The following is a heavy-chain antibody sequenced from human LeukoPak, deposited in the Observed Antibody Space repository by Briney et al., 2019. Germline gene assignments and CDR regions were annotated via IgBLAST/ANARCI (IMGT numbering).Heavy chain of an antibody. J-gene: IGHJ6*02. CDR3: ARGGRGRYYYGMDV. CDR1: GYTFTNYD. V-gene: IGHV1-8*01. Sequence: ASVKVSCKASGYTFTNYDINWVRQATGQGLEWMGWMNPNSGNTGYAQKFQGRVTMTRNTSISTAYMELSSLRSEDTAVYYCARGGRGRYYYGMDVWGQGSTVTVSS. CDR2: MNPNSGNT.